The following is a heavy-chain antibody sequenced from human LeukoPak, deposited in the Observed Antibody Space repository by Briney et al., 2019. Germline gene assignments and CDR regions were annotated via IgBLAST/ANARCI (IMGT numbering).Heavy chain of an antibody. CDR3: AGGKLYYYYYYMDV. Sequence: SVKVSCKASGYTFTSYGISWVRQAPGQGLEWMGWISAYNGNTNYAQKLQGRVTMTTDTSTSTAYMELRSLRSDDTAVYYCAGGKLYYYYYYMDVWGKGTTVTVSS. V-gene: IGHV1-18*01. CDR1: GYTFTSYG. J-gene: IGHJ6*03. CDR2: ISAYNGNT.